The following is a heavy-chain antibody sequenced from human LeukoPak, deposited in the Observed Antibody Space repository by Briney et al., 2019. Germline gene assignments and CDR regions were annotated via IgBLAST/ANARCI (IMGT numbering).Heavy chain of an antibody. CDR3: TRDLDGSGSYNWFDP. V-gene: IGHV3-48*03. Sequence: PGGSLRLSCSASGFTFSSYEMNWVRQAPGKGLEGVSYISSSGSTIYYADSVKGRFTISRDNAKHSLYLQMNSLRAEDTAVYYCTRDLDGSGSYNWFDPWGQGTLVTVSS. CDR1: GFTFSSYE. CDR2: ISSSGSTI. D-gene: IGHD3-10*01. J-gene: IGHJ5*02.